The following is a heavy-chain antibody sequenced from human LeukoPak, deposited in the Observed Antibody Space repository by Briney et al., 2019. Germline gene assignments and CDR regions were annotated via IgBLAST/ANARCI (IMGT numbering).Heavy chain of an antibody. D-gene: IGHD3-16*02. V-gene: IGHV5-51*01. CDR3: ARFGSYLDRPLGELSFDY. Sequence: GESLQISCKGSGYSFTSYWIGWVRPLPGKGLGWMGIIYPGDSDTRYSPSFQGQVTISADKSISTAYLQWSSLKASDTAMYYCARFGSYLDRPLGELSFDYWGQGTLVTVSS. J-gene: IGHJ4*02. CDR1: GYSFTSYW. CDR2: IYPGDSDT.